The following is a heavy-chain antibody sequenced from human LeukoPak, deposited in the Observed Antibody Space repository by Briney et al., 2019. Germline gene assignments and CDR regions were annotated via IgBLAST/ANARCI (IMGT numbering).Heavy chain of an antibody. Sequence: PSETLSLTCTVSGDSISSSSYFWGWIRQPPGKGLEWVGSIYYSGSTYYNSSLKSRVTISVDTSKNQFSLKLSSVTAADTAVYYCAYSSGWSHFEHWGQGTLVTVSS. CDR3: AYSSGWSHFEH. J-gene: IGHJ4*02. CDR2: IYYSGST. V-gene: IGHV4-39*01. CDR1: GDSISSSSYF. D-gene: IGHD6-19*01.